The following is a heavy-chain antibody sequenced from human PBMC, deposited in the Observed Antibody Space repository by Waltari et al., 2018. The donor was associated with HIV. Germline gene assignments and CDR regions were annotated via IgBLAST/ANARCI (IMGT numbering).Heavy chain of an antibody. D-gene: IGHD5-12*01. Sequence: QVQLQESGPGQVKPSQTLSLTCAVSGGSISSGGYYWNWIRQPPGKGLEWIGDPYYSGSTYCIPSLESRLTISVDTSRNQFSRKLSSVTAAYTAVYYCAGSDFPGYFESWGQGTLVIVSS. CDR3: AGSDFPGYFES. V-gene: IGHV4-31*11. CDR1: GGSISSGGYY. J-gene: IGHJ4*02. CDR2: PYYSGST.